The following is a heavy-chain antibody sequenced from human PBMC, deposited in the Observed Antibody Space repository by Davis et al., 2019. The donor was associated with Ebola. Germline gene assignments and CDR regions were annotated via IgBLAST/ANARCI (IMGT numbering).Heavy chain of an antibody. CDR1: GYTFTSYG. V-gene: IGHV1-18*01. CDR3: ARDLSWSLAVAVNNWSDP. J-gene: IGHJ5*02. CDR2: ISAYNGNT. Sequence: AASVKVSCKASGYTFTSYGISWVRQAPGQGLEWMGWISAYNGNTNYAQKLQGRVTMTTDTSTSTAYMELRSLRSDDTAVYYCARDLSWSLAVAVNNWSDPWGQGTLVTVSS. D-gene: IGHD6-19*01.